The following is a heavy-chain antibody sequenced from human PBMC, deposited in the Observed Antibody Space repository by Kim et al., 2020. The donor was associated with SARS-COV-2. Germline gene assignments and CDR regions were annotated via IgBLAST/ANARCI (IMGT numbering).Heavy chain of an antibody. V-gene: IGHV4-59*01. J-gene: IGHJ4*02. CDR1: DASISSYY. D-gene: IGHD3-10*01. Sequence: SETLSLTCTVSDASISSYYWSWIRQPPGKGLEWIAYIYYNGRIKYNPSLSSRVIVSVDMSKNHFSLKINSLTVADTDVYYWARDAYGEFDLDHWGPGTLVTVST. CDR3: ARDAYGEFDLDH. CDR2: IYYNGRI.